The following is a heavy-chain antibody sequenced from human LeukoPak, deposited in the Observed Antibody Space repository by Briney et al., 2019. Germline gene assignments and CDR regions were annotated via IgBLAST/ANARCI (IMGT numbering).Heavy chain of an antibody. CDR2: IYHSGST. Sequence: SETLSLTCVVSGGSISSSNWWSWVRQPPGKGLEWIGEIYHSGSTNYNPSLKSRVTISVDKSKNQFSLKLSSVTAADTAVCYCARDGYSYGLGVDAFDIWGQGTMVTVSS. J-gene: IGHJ3*02. V-gene: IGHV4-4*02. CDR3: ARDGYSYGLGVDAFDI. D-gene: IGHD5-18*01. CDR1: GGSISSSNW.